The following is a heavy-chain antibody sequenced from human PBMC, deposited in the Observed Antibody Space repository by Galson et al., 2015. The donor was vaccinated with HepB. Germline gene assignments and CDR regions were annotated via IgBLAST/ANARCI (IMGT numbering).Heavy chain of an antibody. J-gene: IGHJ6*02. D-gene: IGHD5-18*01. CDR3: ATGLIQVEKRYYYYGMDV. CDR1: GYSFTSYW. CDR2: IDPSDSYT. Sequence: QSGAEVKKPGESLRISCKGSGYSFTSYWISWVRQMPGKGLEWMGRIDPSDSYTNYSPSFQGHVTISADKSISTAYLQWSSLKASDTAMYYCATGLIQVEKRYYYYGMDVWGQGTTVTVSS. V-gene: IGHV5-10-1*01.